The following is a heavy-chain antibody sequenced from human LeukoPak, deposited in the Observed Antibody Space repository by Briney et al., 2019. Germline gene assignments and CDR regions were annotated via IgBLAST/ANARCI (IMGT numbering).Heavy chain of an antibody. D-gene: IGHD2-15*01. CDR3: ATDGVFWWFRH. V-gene: IGHV4-38-2*02. J-gene: IGHJ4*02. CDR2: IYHSGNT. CDR1: GYSISSGYY. Sequence: SETLSLTCAVSGYSISSGYYWGWIRQPPGKGLEWIGSIYHSGNTYYNPSLKSRVTISVDMSKNQFSLKLSSVTAADTAFYYCATDGVFWWFRHWGQGTLVSVSS.